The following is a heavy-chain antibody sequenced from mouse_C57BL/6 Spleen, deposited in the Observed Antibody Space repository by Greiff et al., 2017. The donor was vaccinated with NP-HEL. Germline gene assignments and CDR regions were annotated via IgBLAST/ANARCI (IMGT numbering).Heavy chain of an antibody. CDR1: GFSLTSYG. V-gene: IGHV2-2*01. CDR3: ARAYYSNWGYAMDY. D-gene: IGHD2-5*01. J-gene: IGHJ4*01. Sequence: VKLVESGPGLVQPSQSLSITCTVSGFSLTSYGVHWVRQSPGKGLEWLGVIWSGGSTDYNAAFISRLSTSKDNSKSQVFFKMNSLQADDTAIYYCARAYYSNWGYAMDYWGQGTSVTVSS. CDR2: IWSGGST.